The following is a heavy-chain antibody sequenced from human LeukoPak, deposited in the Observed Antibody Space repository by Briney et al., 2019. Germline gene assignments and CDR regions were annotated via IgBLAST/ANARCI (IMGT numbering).Heavy chain of an antibody. CDR3: ARDKVVGATYLDY. CDR1: GFTFSSYA. V-gene: IGHV3-30*04. Sequence: GGSLRLSCAASGFTFSSYAMHWVRQAPGKGLEWVAVISYDGSNKYYVDSVKGRFTISRDNSKNTLYLQMNSLRAEYTVVYYCARDKVVGATYLDYWGQGTLVTVSS. J-gene: IGHJ4*02. D-gene: IGHD1-26*01. CDR2: ISYDGSNK.